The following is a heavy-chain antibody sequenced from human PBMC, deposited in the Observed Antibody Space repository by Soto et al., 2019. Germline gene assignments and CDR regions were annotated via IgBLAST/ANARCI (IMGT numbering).Heavy chain of an antibody. V-gene: IGHV1-2*04. Sequence: ASVKVSCKASGYTFTGYYMHWVRQAPGQGLEWMGWINPNSGGTNYAQKFQGWVTMTRDTSISTAYMELSRLRSDDTAVYYCARGLGSSVPSEGWDWFDPWGQGTLVTVSS. CDR1: GYTFTGYY. CDR2: INPNSGGT. J-gene: IGHJ5*02. CDR3: ARGLGSSVPSEGWDWFDP. D-gene: IGHD6-6*01.